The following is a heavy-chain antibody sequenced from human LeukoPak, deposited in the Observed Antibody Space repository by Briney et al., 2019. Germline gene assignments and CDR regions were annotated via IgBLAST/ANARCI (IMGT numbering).Heavy chain of an antibody. CDR2: IYYSGST. Sequence: SETLSLTCTVSGGSISSYYWSWIRQPPGKGLEWIGYIYYSGSTNYNPFLRSRVTISVDTSKNQFSLKLSSVTAADTAVYYCARVGKGSYGYKVTASWFDPWGQGTLVTVSS. CDR3: ARVGKGSYGYKVTASWFDP. D-gene: IGHD5-18*01. V-gene: IGHV4-59*01. J-gene: IGHJ5*02. CDR1: GGSISSYY.